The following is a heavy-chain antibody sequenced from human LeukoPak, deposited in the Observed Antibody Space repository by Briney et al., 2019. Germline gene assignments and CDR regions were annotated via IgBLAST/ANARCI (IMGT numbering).Heavy chain of an antibody. D-gene: IGHD1-26*01. V-gene: IGHV3-23*01. CDR2: ISGSGGST. J-gene: IGHJ4*02. Sequence: GGSLRLSCTASGFNLSSYGVHWVRQAPGKGLEWVSAISGSGGSTYYADSVKGRFTISRDNSNNTLYLQMNSLRAEDTAVYYCARDQVGAKDYWGQGTLVTVSS. CDR3: ARDQVGAKDY. CDR1: GFNLSSYG.